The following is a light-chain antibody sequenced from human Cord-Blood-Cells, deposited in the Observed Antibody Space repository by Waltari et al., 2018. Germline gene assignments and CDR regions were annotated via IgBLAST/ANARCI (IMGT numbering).Light chain of an antibody. Sequence: SYELTQPPSVSVSPGQTASITRSGDKLGDKYACWYQQKPDKSPGLVIYQDAKRPSGSPERFSGSNSGNTASLTIRGTQAMDEAYEYCQAWDSSTVVFGGGAKLTIL. CDR2: QDA. J-gene: IGLJ2*01. CDR1: KLGDKY. CDR3: QAWDSSTVV. V-gene: IGLV3-1*01.